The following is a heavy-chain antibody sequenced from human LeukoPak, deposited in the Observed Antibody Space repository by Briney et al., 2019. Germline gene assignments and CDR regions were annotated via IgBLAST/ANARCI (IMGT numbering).Heavy chain of an antibody. Sequence: ASVKVSCKASGYTFTSSYMHWVRQAPGQGLEWMGIINPSGGSTSYAQKFPGRVTLTRDTSTTTVYRELSSLRSEDTAVYYCARPYSGNSGRPAWFDPWGQGPPVTVSS. CDR2: INPSGGST. V-gene: IGHV1-46*01. J-gene: IGHJ5*02. CDR1: GYTFTSSY. D-gene: IGHD1-26*01. CDR3: ARPYSGNSGRPAWFDP.